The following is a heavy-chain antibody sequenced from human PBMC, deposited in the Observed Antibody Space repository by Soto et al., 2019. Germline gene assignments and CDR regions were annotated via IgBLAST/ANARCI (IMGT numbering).Heavy chain of an antibody. Sequence: ASVKVSCKASGYTFTSYGISWVRQAPGQGLEWMGWISAYNGSTNYAQKLQGRVTMTTDTSTSTAYMELRSLRSDDTAVYYCARDLYDYGDYNFDYWGQGTLVTVSS. D-gene: IGHD4-17*01. CDR1: GYTFTSYG. CDR3: ARDLYDYGDYNFDY. V-gene: IGHV1-18*01. CDR2: ISAYNGST. J-gene: IGHJ4*02.